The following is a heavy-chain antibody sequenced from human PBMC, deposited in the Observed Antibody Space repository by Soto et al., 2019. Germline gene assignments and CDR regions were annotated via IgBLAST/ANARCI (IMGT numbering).Heavy chain of an antibody. D-gene: IGHD1-1*01. CDR3: ASGVLDWNNGYWFDP. CDR1: GYTFTSYD. J-gene: IGHJ5*02. Sequence: QVQLVQSGAEVKKPGASVKVSCKASGYTFTSYDINWVRQATGQGLGWMGWMNPNSGNTGYAQKFQGRVTMTRNTSISNAYMEVSSLRSEDKAVYYCASGVLDWNNGYWFDPWGQGTLVTVSS. V-gene: IGHV1-8*01. CDR2: MNPNSGNT.